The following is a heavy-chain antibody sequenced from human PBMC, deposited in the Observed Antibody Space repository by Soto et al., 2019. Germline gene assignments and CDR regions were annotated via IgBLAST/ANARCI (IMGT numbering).Heavy chain of an antibody. J-gene: IGHJ4*02. CDR2: ISPSGGSA. D-gene: IGHD2-15*01. V-gene: IGHV1-46*01. CDR1: GYTFTSYY. Sequence: QVQLVQSGAEVKRPGASVKVSCKASGYTFTSYYMHWVRQAPGQGLEWMGIISPSGGSATYAQKFQGRVTMARDTSTSTVYMELSSLRSDDTAVYYCARDRTSGGRFDYGGQGTPVTVSS. CDR3: ARDRTSGGRFDY.